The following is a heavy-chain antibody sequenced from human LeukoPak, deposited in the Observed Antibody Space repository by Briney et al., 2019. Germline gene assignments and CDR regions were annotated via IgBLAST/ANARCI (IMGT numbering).Heavy chain of an antibody. J-gene: IGHJ4*02. CDR1: GYSISSGYY. D-gene: IGHD3-10*01. V-gene: IGHV4-38-2*02. CDR2: IYHSGST. Sequence: SETLSLTCTVSGYSISSGYYWGWIRQPPGKGLKWIGSIYHSGSTSYNPSLKSRVTISVDTSRNQFSLKLSSVTAADTAVYYCARRVRGYYYGSGTQYYFDYWGQGTLVTVSS. CDR3: ARRVRGYYYGSGTQYYFDY.